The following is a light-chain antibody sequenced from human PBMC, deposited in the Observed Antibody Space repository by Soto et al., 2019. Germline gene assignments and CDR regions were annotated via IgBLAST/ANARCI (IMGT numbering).Light chain of an antibody. Sequence: DIQMTQSPSTLSASVGDRVTITCRASQSISSWLAWYQQKPGKAPKLLIYDASSLESGVPSRLSGSGSGTEFTLTISSLQPDDFATCYCQQYSSYWWTFGQGTKVDIK. CDR1: QSISSW. J-gene: IGKJ1*01. V-gene: IGKV1-5*01. CDR2: DAS. CDR3: QQYSSYWWT.